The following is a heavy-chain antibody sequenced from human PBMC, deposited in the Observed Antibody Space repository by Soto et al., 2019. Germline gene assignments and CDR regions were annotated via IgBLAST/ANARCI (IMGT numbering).Heavy chain of an antibody. D-gene: IGHD4-17*01. V-gene: IGHV1-46*01. CDR1: GYTFTSYY. J-gene: IGHJ4*02. Sequence: ASVKVSCKASGYTFTSYYMHWVRQAPGQGLEWMGIINPSGGSTSYAQKFQGRVTMTRDTSTSTVCMELSSLRSEDTAMYYCAREIDYGDYVAGFDYWGQGTLVTVSS. CDR3: AREIDYGDYVAGFDY. CDR2: INPSGGST.